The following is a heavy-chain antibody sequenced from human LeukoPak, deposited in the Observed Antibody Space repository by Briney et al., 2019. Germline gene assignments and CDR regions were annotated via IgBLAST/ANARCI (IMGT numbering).Heavy chain of an antibody. D-gene: IGHD1-26*01. CDR3: ARDRTVGLAGWFDP. CDR2: IYYSGST. Sequence: SETLSLTCTVSGGSISSGGYYWSWIRQHPGKGLEWIGYIYYSGSTYYNPSLRSRVTISVDTSKNQFSLKLSSVTAADTAVYYCARDRTVGLAGWFDPWGQGTLVTVSS. CDR1: GGSISSGGYY. J-gene: IGHJ5*02. V-gene: IGHV4-31*03.